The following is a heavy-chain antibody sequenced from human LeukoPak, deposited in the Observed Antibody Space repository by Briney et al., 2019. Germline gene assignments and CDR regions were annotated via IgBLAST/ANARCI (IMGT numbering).Heavy chain of an antibody. J-gene: IGHJ4*02. Sequence: GGSLRLSCAASGFTFSSYGMHWVRQAPGKGLEWVAFIRYDGSNKYYADSVKGRFIISRDNSKNTLYLQMNSLKAEDTAVYYCAKDPLIEYSSSSLDYWGQGTLVTVSS. CDR2: IRYDGSNK. CDR3: AKDPLIEYSSSSLDY. D-gene: IGHD6-6*01. CDR1: GFTFSSYG. V-gene: IGHV3-30*02.